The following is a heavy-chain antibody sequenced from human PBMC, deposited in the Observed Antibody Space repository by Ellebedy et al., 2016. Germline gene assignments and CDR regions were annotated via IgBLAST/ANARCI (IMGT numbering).Heavy chain of an antibody. CDR3: ARALVDTAMVTGFDY. CDR2: IYPGDSDT. J-gene: IGHJ4*02. Sequence: ASVKVSCKGSGYSFTSYWIGWVRQMPGKGLEWMGIIYPGDSDTRYSPSFQGQVTISADKSISTAYLQWSSLKASDTAMYYCARALVDTAMVTGFDYWGQGTLVTVSS. V-gene: IGHV5-51*01. D-gene: IGHD5-18*01. CDR1: GYSFTSYW.